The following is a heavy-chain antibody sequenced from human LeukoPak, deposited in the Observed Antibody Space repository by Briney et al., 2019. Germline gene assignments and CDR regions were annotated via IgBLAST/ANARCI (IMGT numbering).Heavy chain of an antibody. CDR2: ISGSGGST. CDR3: AKDSALRAYYDSSGWDY. J-gene: IGHJ4*02. Sequence: GRSLRLSCAASGFNFSNYGTHWVRQAPGKGLEWVSAISGSGGSTYYADSVKGRFTISRDNSKNTLYLQMNSLRAEDTAVYYCAKDSALRAYYDSSGWDYWGQGTLVTVSS. CDR1: GFNFSNYG. D-gene: IGHD3-22*01. V-gene: IGHV3-23*01.